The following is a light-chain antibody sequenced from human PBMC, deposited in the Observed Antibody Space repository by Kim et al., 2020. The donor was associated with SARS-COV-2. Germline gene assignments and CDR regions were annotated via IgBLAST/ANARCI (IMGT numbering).Light chain of an antibody. CDR1: SSDIGGYDY. J-gene: IGLJ1*01. CDR3: SSYTSSRNSYV. CDR2: DGN. V-gene: IGLV2-14*04. Sequence: QSITISCTGTSSDIGGYDYVSWYQQHPGKAPKLLLYDGNKWPSGTSYRFSGSKSGNTASLTISGLQAEDEADYYCSSYTSSRNSYVFGTGTKVTVL.